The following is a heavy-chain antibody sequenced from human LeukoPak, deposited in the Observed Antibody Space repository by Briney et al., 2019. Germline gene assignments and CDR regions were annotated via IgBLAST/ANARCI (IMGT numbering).Heavy chain of an antibody. J-gene: IGHJ6*02. Sequence: GGSLRLSCAASGFTFSSYGMHWVRQAPGKGLEWVAVISYDGSNKYYADSVKGRFTISRDNSKNTLYLQMNSLRAEDTAVYCCANLATVTWYYYYGMDVWGQGTTVTVSS. CDR2: ISYDGSNK. D-gene: IGHD4-4*01. CDR3: ANLATVTWYYYYGMDV. V-gene: IGHV3-30*18. CDR1: GFTFSSYG.